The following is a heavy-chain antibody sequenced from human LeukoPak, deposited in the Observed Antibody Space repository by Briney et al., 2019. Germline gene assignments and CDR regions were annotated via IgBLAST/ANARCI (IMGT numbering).Heavy chain of an antibody. Sequence: PSETLSLTYTVSGGSITSHYWSWIRQAPGKGLEWIGFIYYSGRTKYNPSLQSRVTISLDTSEKKFSLKVTSVTAADTAVYYCTRLLDNDSSGDPDTFDMWRQGTVVTVSS. D-gene: IGHD3-22*01. CDR2: IYYSGRT. CDR3: TRLLDNDSSGDPDTFDM. V-gene: IGHV4-59*08. J-gene: IGHJ3*02. CDR1: GGSITSHY.